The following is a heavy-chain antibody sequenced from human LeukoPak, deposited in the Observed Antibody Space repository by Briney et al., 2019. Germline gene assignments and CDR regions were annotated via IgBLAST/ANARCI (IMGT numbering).Heavy chain of an antibody. J-gene: IGHJ4*02. V-gene: IGHV4-30-2*03. D-gene: IGHD3-10*01. Sequence: PSETLSLTCTVSGGSISSGGHSWSWIRQPPGKGLEWIGYIYHSGSGSTYYNPSLKSRVTISVDTSKNQFSLKLNSVTATDTAVYYCARHYGPWGQGTLVTVSS. CDR1: GGSISSGGHS. CDR2: IYHSGSGST. CDR3: ARHYGP.